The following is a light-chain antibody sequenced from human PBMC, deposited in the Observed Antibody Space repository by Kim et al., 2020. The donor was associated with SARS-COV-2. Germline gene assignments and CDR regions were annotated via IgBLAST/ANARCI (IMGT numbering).Light chain of an antibody. CDR1: SLRRSY. CDR2: GKN. Sequence: ALGQTGRITCQGDSLRRSYATWYQQKPGQAPVLVFYGKNNRPSGIPDRFSGSYSGNTASLTITAAQPEDEADYYCNSRESSANHWIFGGGTQLTVL. CDR3: NSRESSANHWI. J-gene: IGLJ2*01. V-gene: IGLV3-19*01.